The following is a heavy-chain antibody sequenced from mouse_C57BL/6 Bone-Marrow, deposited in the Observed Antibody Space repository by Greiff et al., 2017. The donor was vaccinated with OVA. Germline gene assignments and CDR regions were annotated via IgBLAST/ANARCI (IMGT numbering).Heavy chain of an antibody. CDR3: ARIGAGAIDY. V-gene: IGHV1-59*01. Sequence: QVQLQQPGAELVRPGTSVKLSCKASGYTFTSYWMHWVKQRPGQGLAWIGVIDPSDSYTNYNQKFTGKATLTVDPSSSTAYMQLSSLTSEDSAVYYCARIGAGAIDYCGQGTSVTVSS. CDR1: GYTFTSYW. CDR2: IDPSDSYT. D-gene: IGHD2-14*01. J-gene: IGHJ4*01.